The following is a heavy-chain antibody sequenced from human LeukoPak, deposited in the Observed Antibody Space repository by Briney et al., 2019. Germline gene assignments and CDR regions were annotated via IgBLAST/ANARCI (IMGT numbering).Heavy chain of an antibody. CDR3: ARDPPAVSINTYA. J-gene: IGHJ4*02. V-gene: IGHV3-66*01. CDR2: IFSHGET. CDR1: GFTVGNNY. Sequence: GGSLRLSCAASGFTVGNNYMNWVRQAPGKGLEWVSLIFSHGETSYADSVEGRFTISRDNSKNTLYLQMNGLRVEDTAVYYCARDPPAVSINTYAWGQGTLVTVSS. D-gene: IGHD2-8*01.